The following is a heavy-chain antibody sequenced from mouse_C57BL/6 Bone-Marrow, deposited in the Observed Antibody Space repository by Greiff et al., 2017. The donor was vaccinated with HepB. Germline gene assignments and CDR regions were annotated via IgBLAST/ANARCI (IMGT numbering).Heavy chain of an antibody. CDR1: GFTFSSYG. J-gene: IGHJ4*01. D-gene: IGHD1-1*01. CDR3: ARQGDYYYYAMDY. V-gene: IGHV5-6*01. Sequence: EVQLVESGGDLVKPGGSLKLSCAASGFTFSSYGMSWVRQTPDKRLEWVATISSGGSYTYYPDSVKGRFTISRDNAKNTLYLQMSSLKSEDTAMYYCARQGDYYYYAMDYWGQGTSVTVSS. CDR2: ISSGGSYT.